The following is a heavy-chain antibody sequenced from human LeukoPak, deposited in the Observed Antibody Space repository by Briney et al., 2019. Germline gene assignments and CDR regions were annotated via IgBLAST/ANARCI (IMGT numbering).Heavy chain of an antibody. D-gene: IGHD6-13*01. CDR3: ARDIEAAGLFLDY. CDR2: MNYDGSEK. V-gene: IGHV3-7*01. Sequence: GGSLRLSCAASGFTFSSYWMSWVRQAPGKGLEWVANMNYDGSEKYYVDSVKGRFTISRDNAKNSLYLQMNSLRAEETAVYYCARDIEAAGLFLDYWGQGTLVTVSS. J-gene: IGHJ4*02. CDR1: GFTFSSYW.